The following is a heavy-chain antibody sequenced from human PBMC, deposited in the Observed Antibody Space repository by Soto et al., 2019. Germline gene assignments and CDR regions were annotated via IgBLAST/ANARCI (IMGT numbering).Heavy chain of an antibody. V-gene: IGHV4-59*01. Sequence: QVQLQESGPGLVKPSETLSLTCTVSGGSISSYYWSWIRQPPGKGLEWIGYIYYSGSTNYNPSLKXXATLSVDTSKNQFSLKLSSVTAADTAVYYCARAYGDYVFDYWGQGTLVTVSS. CDR3: ARAYGDYVFDY. CDR1: GGSISSYY. D-gene: IGHD4-17*01. CDR2: IYYSGST. J-gene: IGHJ4*02.